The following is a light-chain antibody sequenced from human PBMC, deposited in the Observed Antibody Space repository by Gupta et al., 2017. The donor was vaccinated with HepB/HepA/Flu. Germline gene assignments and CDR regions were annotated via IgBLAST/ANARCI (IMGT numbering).Light chain of an antibody. CDR1: RNDVGLYNL. V-gene: IGLV2-23*01. CDR3: CSDADGTTV. CDR2: DGR. J-gene: IGLJ2*01. Sequence: QSALTQPASVSGSLGHSFTISCTGTRNDVGLYNLLSWSPLHPGDAHRVLIYDGRKRTAEVSGRFSGSKSGNTAALTISGRQAEDEDDYYCCSDADGTTVFGGGTKLTVL.